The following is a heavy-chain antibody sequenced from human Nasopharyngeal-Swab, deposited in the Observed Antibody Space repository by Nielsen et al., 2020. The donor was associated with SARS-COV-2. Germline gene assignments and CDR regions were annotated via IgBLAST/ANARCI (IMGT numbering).Heavy chain of an antibody. Sequence: SVKVSCKASGGTFSSYAISWVRQAPGQGLEWMGGIIPIFGTANYAQNFQGRVTINADESTSTAYMELSSLRSEDTAVYYCASGYPSYDYVGGDYRNPSLNWFFDLWGRGTLVTVSS. J-gene: IGHJ2*01. D-gene: IGHD3-16*02. CDR1: GGTFSSYA. CDR3: ASGYPSYDYVGGDYRNPSLNWFFDL. V-gene: IGHV1-69*13. CDR2: IIPIFGTA.